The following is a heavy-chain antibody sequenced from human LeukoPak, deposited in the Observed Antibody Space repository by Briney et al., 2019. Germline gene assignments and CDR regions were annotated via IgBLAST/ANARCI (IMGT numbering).Heavy chain of an antibody. V-gene: IGHV4-4*09. Sequence: SETLSLTCTVSGASISNFFWTWIRQPPGKGLEWIGNIYPTGSTLYNPSLKSRVTISRDTSKNQFSLNLSAVTAADAAVYYCARHLDTRSYPLDYWGQGTLVTVSS. CDR3: ARHLDTRSYPLDY. D-gene: IGHD1-26*01. CDR2: IYPTGST. CDR1: GASISNFF. J-gene: IGHJ4*02.